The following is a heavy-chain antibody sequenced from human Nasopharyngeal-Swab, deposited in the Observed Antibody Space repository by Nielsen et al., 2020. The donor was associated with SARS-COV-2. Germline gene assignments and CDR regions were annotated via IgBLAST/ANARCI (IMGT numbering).Heavy chain of an antibody. CDR3: ARIIEVNTSYYYYGMDV. J-gene: IGHJ6*02. V-gene: IGHV2-26*01. Sequence: WIRQPPGEALEWLAHIFSNDEKSYSTSLKSRLTISKDTSKSQVVLTMTNMDPVDTATYYCARIIEVNTSYYYYGMDVWGQGTTVTVSS. CDR2: IFSNDEK. D-gene: IGHD3-22*01.